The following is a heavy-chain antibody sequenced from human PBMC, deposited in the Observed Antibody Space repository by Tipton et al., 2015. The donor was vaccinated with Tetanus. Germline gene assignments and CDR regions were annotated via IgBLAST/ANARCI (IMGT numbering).Heavy chain of an antibody. CDR3: ARDCSGGNCYTRGRILDY. V-gene: IGHV4-4*08. CDR1: GGSLSRYY. CDR2: FYSGSSI. Sequence: TLSLTCAVHGGSLSRYYWSWIRQSPGKGLEWIGTFYSGSSIFYNPSFKSRATISVDTPKNQISLRLSSVTAADTAVYFCARDCSGGNCYTRGRILDYWGQGTLVTVSS. D-gene: IGHD2-15*01. J-gene: IGHJ4*02.